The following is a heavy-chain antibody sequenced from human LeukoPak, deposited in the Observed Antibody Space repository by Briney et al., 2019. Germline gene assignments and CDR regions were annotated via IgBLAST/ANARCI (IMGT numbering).Heavy chain of an antibody. CDR3: ARTTRRLYGSEEY. J-gene: IGHJ4*02. V-gene: IGHV3-30*03. CDR1: GFTFSSYG. Sequence: PGGSLRLSCAASGFTFSSYGMHWVRQAPGKGLEWVAVISYDGSNKYYADSVKGRFTISRDNSKNTLYLQMNSLRAEDTAVYYCARTTRRLYGSEEYWGQGTLVTVSS. D-gene: IGHD3-10*01. CDR2: ISYDGSNK.